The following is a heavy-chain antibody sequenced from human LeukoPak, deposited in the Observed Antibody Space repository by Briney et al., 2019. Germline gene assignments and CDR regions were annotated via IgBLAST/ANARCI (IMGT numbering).Heavy chain of an antibody. Sequence: SETLSLTCTVSGGSISDYYWTWIRQPPGKGLEWIGYINYSGSTKYNPSLKSRVTISVDTSKNQFSLKLSSVTAADTAVYYCARVGNIVVGDYYYMDVWGKGTTVTVSS. D-gene: IGHD2-2*01. J-gene: IGHJ6*03. CDR2: INYSGST. CDR1: GGSISDYY. CDR3: ARVGNIVVGDYYYMDV. V-gene: IGHV4-59*01.